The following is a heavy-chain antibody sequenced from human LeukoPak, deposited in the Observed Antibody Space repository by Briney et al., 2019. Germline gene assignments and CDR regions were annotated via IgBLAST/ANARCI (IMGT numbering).Heavy chain of an antibody. CDR3: ARDGRINYYSLGINDAFDI. CDR2: ISAYSGNT. J-gene: IGHJ3*02. V-gene: IGHV1-18*01. Sequence: GASVKVSCKASGYTFTSYGISWVRQAPGQGLEWMGWISAYSGNTNYAQKLQGRVTMTTDTSTSTAYLELRSLRSDDTAVYYCARDGRINYYSLGINDAFDIWGQGTMVTVSS. CDR1: GYTFTSYG. D-gene: IGHD2-21*01.